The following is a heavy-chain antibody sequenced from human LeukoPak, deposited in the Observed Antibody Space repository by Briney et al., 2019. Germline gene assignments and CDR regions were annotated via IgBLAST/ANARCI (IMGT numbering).Heavy chain of an antibody. V-gene: IGHV3-7*01. CDR2: IKQDGSVK. D-gene: IGHD6-6*01. CDR3: ARIGYSSSSFDY. J-gene: IGHJ4*02. CDR1: GFTFSDYW. Sequence: PGGSLRLSCAASGFTFSDYWMSWVRQAPGRGLEWVANIKQDGSVKYYVDSVKGRFTISRDNAKKSVYLQMNSLRAEDTAFYYCARIGYSSSSFDYWGQGTLVTVSS.